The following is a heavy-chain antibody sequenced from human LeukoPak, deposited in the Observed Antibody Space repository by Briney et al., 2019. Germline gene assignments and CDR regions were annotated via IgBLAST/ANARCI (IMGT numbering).Heavy chain of an antibody. CDR3: ARDLRGHTVVTSHYFDY. V-gene: IGHV4-31*03. D-gene: IGHD4-23*01. CDR1: GGSISSGGYY. CDR2: IYYSGST. J-gene: IGHJ4*02. Sequence: SETLSLTCTVSGGSISSGGYYWSWIRQHPGKGLEWIVYIYYSGSTYYNPSLKSRVTISVDTSKNQFSLKLSSVTAADTAVYYCARDLRGHTVVTSHYFDYWGQGTLVTVSS.